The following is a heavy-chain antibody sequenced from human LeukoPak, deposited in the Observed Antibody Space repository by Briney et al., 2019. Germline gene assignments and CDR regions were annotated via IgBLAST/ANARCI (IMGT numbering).Heavy chain of an antibody. CDR2: IIPIFGTA. D-gene: IGHD1-26*01. CDR1: GGTFSNYT. J-gene: IGHJ5*02. CDR3: ARIVGAFGGGPDNWFDP. Sequence: SVKVSCKTSGGTFSNYTISWVRQAPGQGLEWMGGIIPIFGTANYAQKFQGKVTITTDTSTSTAYMELRSLRSDDTAVYYCARIVGAFGGGPDNWFDPWGQGTLVTVSS. V-gene: IGHV1-69*05.